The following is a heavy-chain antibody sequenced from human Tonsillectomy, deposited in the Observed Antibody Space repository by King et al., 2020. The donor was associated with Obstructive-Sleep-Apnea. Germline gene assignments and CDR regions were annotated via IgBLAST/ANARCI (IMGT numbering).Heavy chain of an antibody. CDR2: IYYSGST. CDR3: ARDGGKLKAAMDV. V-gene: IGHV4-31*03. D-gene: IGHD3-16*01. Sequence: VQLQESGPGLVKPSQTLSLTCTVSGGSISRGGYYWSWIRQHPGKGLEWIGYIYYSGSTYYNPSLKSRVTISVDTSKNQFSLKLSSVTAADTAVYYCARDGGKLKAAMDVWGQGTTVTVSS. J-gene: IGHJ6*02. CDR1: GGSISRGGYY.